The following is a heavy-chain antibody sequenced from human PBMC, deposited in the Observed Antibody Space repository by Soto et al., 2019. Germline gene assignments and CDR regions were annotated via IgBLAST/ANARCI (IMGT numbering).Heavy chain of an antibody. CDR3: ARVRPPVDP. J-gene: IGHJ5*02. CDR2: INAYNGNT. CDR1: GYTFTSYG. Sequence: QVQLVQSGAEVKKPGASVKVSCKASGYTFTSYGISWVRQAPGQGLEWMGWINAYNGNTNYAQKLQGRVTMTTDTTTSTAYREQRSRREDDKAVYYCARVRPPVDPWGQGTPVTDSS. V-gene: IGHV1-18*01.